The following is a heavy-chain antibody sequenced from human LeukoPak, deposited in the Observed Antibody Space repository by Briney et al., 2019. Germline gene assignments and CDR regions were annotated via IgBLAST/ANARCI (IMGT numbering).Heavy chain of an antibody. J-gene: IGHJ3*02. D-gene: IGHD4-17*01. CDR2: ISYDGSNK. CDR3: ARDRAYGDYRDAFDI. CDR1: GFTFSSYA. Sequence: GGSLRLYCAASGFTFSSYAMHWVRQAPGKGLEWVAVISYDGSNKYYADSVKGRFTISRDNSKNTLYLQMNSLRAEDTAVYYCARDRAYGDYRDAFDIWGQGTMVTVSS. V-gene: IGHV3-30*04.